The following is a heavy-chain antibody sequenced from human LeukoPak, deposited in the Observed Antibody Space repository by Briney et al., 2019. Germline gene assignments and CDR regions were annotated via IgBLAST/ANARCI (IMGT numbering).Heavy chain of an antibody. CDR2: IIPIFGTA. J-gene: IGHJ3*02. V-gene: IGHV1-69*05. CDR1: GYTFTSYY. CDR3: ARVGGVVRRPDAFDI. D-gene: IGHD3-16*01. Sequence: ASVKVSCKASGYTFTSYYMHWVRQAPGQGLEWMGGIIPIFGTANYAQKFQGRVTITTDESTSTAYMELSSLRSEDTAVYYCARVGGVVRRPDAFDIWGQGTMVTVSS.